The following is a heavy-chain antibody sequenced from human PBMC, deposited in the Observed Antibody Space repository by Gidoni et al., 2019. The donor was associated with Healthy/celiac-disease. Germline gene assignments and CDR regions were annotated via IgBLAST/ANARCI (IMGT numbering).Heavy chain of an antibody. CDR3: ARGDGIVVVVAVHYGMDV. CDR2: INTSGGST. J-gene: IGHJ6*02. CDR1: GCTFTSYY. Sequence: QVQLVQSGAGVKKPGASVTVSCKASGCTFTSYYMPWVRQAPGQGLEWMGIINTSGGSTSYAQKFQGRVTMTRDTSTSTVYMELSSLRSEDTAVYYCARGDGIVVVVAVHYGMDVWGQGTTVTVSS. D-gene: IGHD2-15*01. V-gene: IGHV1-46*01.